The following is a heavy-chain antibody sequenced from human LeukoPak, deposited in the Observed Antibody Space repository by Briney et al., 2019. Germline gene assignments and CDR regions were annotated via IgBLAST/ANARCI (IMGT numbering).Heavy chain of an antibody. CDR3: ARDLTAQNWFDP. CDR1: GFTFSSHN. Sequence: PGGSLRLSCAASGFTFSSHNMNWVRQAPGKGLEWVSYVSTGSTAIYYADSVKGRFTISRDDAENSLYLQMNSLRDDDTAVYYCARDLTAQNWFDPWGQGTLVTVSS. V-gene: IGHV3-48*02. CDR2: VSTGSTAI. J-gene: IGHJ5*02.